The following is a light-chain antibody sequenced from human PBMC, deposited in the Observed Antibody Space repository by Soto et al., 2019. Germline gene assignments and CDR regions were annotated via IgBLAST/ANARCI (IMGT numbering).Light chain of an antibody. CDR3: QRYNRWPLT. CDR1: QSVSSN. Sequence: EIVMKQSPATLSVSPGERDTRPCGASQSVSSNLAWYQQKPGQGHRLIIYGASSRATGIPARFSGSGSATEFTLTISSLQSEDFAVYFCQRYNRWPLTFGLGTKVDIK. V-gene: IGKV3-15*01. CDR2: GAS. J-gene: IGKJ1*01.